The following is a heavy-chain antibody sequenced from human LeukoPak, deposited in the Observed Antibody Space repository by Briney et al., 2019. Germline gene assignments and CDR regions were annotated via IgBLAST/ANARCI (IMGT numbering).Heavy chain of an antibody. CDR1: GYTFTSYD. V-gene: IGHV1-8*01. J-gene: IGHJ4*02. D-gene: IGHD6-13*01. CDR2: MNPNSGNT. CDR3: ARWMTGYSSSLDY. Sequence: GASVKVSCKASGYTFTSYDINWVRQATGQGLEWMGWMNPNSGNTGYAQKFQGRVTMTRNASISTAYMELSSLRSEGTAVYYCARWMTGYSSSLDYWGQGTLVTVSS.